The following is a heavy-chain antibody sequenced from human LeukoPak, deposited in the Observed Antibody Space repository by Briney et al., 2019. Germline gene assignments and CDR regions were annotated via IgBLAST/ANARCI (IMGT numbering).Heavy chain of an antibody. J-gene: IGHJ4*02. CDR1: GFTFSSYS. D-gene: IGHD2-21*02. CDR2: ISSSSSTI. Sequence: GGSLRLSCAASGFTFSSYSMNWVRQAPGKGLEWVSYISSSSSTIYYADSVQGRFTISRDNDKNSLYLQMNSLRDEDTAVYYCASPPYSFCGGDCPLGYWGQGTLVTVSS. CDR3: ASPPYSFCGGDCPLGY. V-gene: IGHV3-48*02.